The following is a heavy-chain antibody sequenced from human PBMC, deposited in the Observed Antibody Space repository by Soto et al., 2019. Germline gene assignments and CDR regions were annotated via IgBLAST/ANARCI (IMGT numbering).Heavy chain of an antibody. V-gene: IGHV3-23*01. CDR2: ISGSGDST. J-gene: IGHJ4*02. CDR1: GFTVSTKY. CDR3: ASRNYYESSGYYYWYYFDY. Sequence: PGGSLRLSCAASGFTVSTKYMSWVRQAPGKGLEWVSAISGSGDSTYYAESVKGRFTISRDNSKNTLYLQMNSLGAEDTAVYYCASRNYYESSGYYYWYYFDYWGQGTLVTVSS. D-gene: IGHD3-22*01.